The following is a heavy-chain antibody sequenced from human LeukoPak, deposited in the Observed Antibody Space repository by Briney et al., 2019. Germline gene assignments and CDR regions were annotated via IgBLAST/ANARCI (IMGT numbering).Heavy chain of an antibody. Sequence: GGSLRLSCAASGFTFSSYGMHWVRQAPGKGLEWVAVISYDGSNKYYADSVKGRSTISRDNSKNTLYLQMNSLRAEDTAVYYCAKDIDGDSGNYWGQGTLVTVSS. J-gene: IGHJ4*02. CDR1: GFTFSSYG. CDR3: AKDIDGDSGNY. V-gene: IGHV3-30*18. D-gene: IGHD4-17*01. CDR2: ISYDGSNK.